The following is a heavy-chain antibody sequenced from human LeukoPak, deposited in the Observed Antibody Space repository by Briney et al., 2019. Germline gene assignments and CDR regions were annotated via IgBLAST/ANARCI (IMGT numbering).Heavy chain of an antibody. D-gene: IGHD6-13*01. CDR3: APHGGYSSPSNFDP. CDR1: GFTFSSYA. V-gene: IGHV3-23*01. Sequence: GGSLRLSCAASGFTFSSYAMSWVRQAPGKGLGWVSAISGSGGSTYYADSVKGRFTISRDNSKNTLYLQMNSLRAEDTAVYYCAPHGGYSSPSNFDPWGQGTLVTVSS. CDR2: ISGSGGST. J-gene: IGHJ5*02.